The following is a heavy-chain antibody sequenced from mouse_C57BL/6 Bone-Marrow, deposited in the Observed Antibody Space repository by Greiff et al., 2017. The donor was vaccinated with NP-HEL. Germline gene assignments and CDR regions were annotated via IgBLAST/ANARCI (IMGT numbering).Heavy chain of an antibody. Sequence: EVQGVESGGGLVKPGGSLKLSCAASGFTFSSYAMSWVRQTPEKRLEWVATISDGGSYTYYPDNVKGRFTISRDNAKNNLYLQMSHLKSEDTAMYYCARAYDYDREYYFDYWGQGTTLTVSS. CDR3: ARAYDYDREYYFDY. CDR1: GFTFSSYA. D-gene: IGHD2-4*01. CDR2: ISDGGSYT. V-gene: IGHV5-4*01. J-gene: IGHJ2*01.